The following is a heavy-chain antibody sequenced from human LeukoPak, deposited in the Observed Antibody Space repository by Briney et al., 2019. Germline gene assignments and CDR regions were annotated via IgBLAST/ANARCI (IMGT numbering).Heavy chain of an antibody. Sequence: SGGSLRLSCAASGFTFSSYSMNWVRQAPGKGLDWVSSISSSSSYIYYADSVKGRFTISRDNAKNSLYLQMNSLRAEDTAVYYCARDLHCSSTSCHYYYYYMDVWGKGTTVTVSS. CDR2: ISSSSSYI. V-gene: IGHV3-21*01. CDR1: GFTFSSYS. J-gene: IGHJ6*03. CDR3: ARDLHCSSTSCHYYYYYMDV. D-gene: IGHD2-2*01.